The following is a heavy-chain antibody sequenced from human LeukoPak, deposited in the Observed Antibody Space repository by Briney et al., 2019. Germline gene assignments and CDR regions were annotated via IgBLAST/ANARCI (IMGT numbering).Heavy chain of an antibody. CDR1: GDSVSSNSAA. CDR2: TYYRSRWYN. D-gene: IGHD2-15*01. J-gene: IGHJ3*02. CDR3: ARDVAGVLGYCSGGSCRFGAFDI. V-gene: IGHV6-1*01. Sequence: SQTPSLTCAISGDSVSSNSAAWNWIRQSPSRGLEWLGRTYYRSRWYNDYAVSVKSRITINPDTSKNQFSLQLNSVTPEDTAVYYCARDVAGVLGYCSGGSCRFGAFDIWGQGTMVTVSS.